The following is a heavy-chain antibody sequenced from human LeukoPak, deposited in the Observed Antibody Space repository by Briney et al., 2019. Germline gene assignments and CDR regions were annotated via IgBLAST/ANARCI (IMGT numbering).Heavy chain of an antibody. J-gene: IGHJ4*02. D-gene: IGHD3-9*01. CDR1: GFTFSTYN. CDR3: ARQGGDILTGYLDY. CDR2: ISSSGTYT. V-gene: IGHV3-11*03. Sequence: GGSLRLSCAASGFTFSTYNMSWIRQAPGKGLEWVSYISSSGTYTNSADSVKGRFTISRDYPKNSLYLQMSSLRAEDTAVYYCARQGGDILTGYLDYWGQGTLVTVTS.